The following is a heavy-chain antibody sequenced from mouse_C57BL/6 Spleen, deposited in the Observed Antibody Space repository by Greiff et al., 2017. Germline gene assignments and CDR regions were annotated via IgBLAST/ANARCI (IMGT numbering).Heavy chain of an antibody. Sequence: EVKLQESGPGLVKPSQSLSLTCSVTGYSITSGYYWNWIRQFPGTKLEWLGYISYDGSNKYNPSLKNRISITRDTSKNQFFLMLNSVTTEYTATYYYARHRLYFDDWGQGTTLTVSS. CDR3: ARHRLYFDD. D-gene: IGHD1-2*01. J-gene: IGHJ2*01. V-gene: IGHV3-6*01. CDR2: ISYDGSN. CDR1: GYSITSGYY.